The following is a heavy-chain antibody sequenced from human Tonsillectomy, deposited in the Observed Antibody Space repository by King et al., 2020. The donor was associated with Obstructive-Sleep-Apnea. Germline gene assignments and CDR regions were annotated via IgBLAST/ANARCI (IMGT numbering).Heavy chain of an antibody. CDR3: ARQRGQSTPDNWFDP. D-gene: IGHD2-15*01. CDR1: GYTFFSYD. CDR2: ISTYSGNT. Sequence: QLVQSGAEVKKPGASVKVSCKASGYTFFSYDVSWVRQAPGQGLEWMGWISTYSGNTNYAQKFQGRVTMTTDTSTTTAYMELRSLRSDDTAVYYWARQRGQSTPDNWFDPWGQGTLVTVSS. J-gene: IGHJ5*02. V-gene: IGHV1-18*04.